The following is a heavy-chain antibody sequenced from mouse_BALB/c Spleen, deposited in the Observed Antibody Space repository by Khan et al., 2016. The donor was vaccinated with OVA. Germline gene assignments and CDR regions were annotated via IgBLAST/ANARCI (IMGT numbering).Heavy chain of an antibody. CDR1: GFTFSSYA. J-gene: IGHJ3*01. D-gene: IGHD1-1*01. V-gene: IGHV5-9-3*01. CDR3: ARHNYGPFAY. Sequence: EVELVESGGGLVKPGGPLKLSCTTSGFTFSSYAMSWVRQTPEKRLEWVATISSGGDYTYYPDSVKGRFTISRDTAKSTLYLQMSSLRSEDTAMYYCARHNYGPFAYWGQGTLVTVSA. CDR2: ISSGGDYT.